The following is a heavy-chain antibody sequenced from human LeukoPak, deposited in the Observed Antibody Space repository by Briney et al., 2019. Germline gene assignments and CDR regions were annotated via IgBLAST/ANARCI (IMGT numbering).Heavy chain of an antibody. D-gene: IGHD6-13*01. V-gene: IGHV3-15*01. J-gene: IGHJ6*02. CDR2: IKSKTDGGTT. Sequence: PGGSLRLSCAASGFTFSSYAMSWVRQAPGKGLEWVGRIKSKTDGGTTDYAAPVKGRFTISRDDSKNTLYLQMNSLKTEDTAVYYCTTNGGQPGPYYYYYGMDVWGQGTTVTVSS. CDR1: GFTFSSYA. CDR3: TTNGGQPGPYYYYYGMDV.